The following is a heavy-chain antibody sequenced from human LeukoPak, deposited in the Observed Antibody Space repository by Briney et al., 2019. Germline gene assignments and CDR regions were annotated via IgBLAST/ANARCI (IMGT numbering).Heavy chain of an antibody. Sequence: GGSLRLSCAASEFTFVRYAMNWVRQAPGKGLEWVSYISSSSFKIGYADSVKGRFTISRDNSKNSLYLQMDSLRAEDTAVYYCVRDPSYGSSWYYYMDVWGKGTTVTVSS. D-gene: IGHD6-13*01. CDR1: EFTFVRYA. J-gene: IGHJ6*03. CDR3: VRDPSYGSSWYYYMDV. V-gene: IGHV3-48*04. CDR2: ISSSSFKI.